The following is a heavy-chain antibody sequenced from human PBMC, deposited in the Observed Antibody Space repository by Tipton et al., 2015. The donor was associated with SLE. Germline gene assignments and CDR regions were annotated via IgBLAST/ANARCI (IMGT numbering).Heavy chain of an antibody. D-gene: IGHD1-26*01. CDR1: GASFSGYF. J-gene: IGHJ3*02. CDR3: ARERSVVGAPGDAFDI. V-gene: IGHV4-34*01. CDR2: INHNGIT. Sequence: LRLSCAVYGASFSGYFWSWIRQPPGKGPEWIGEINHNGITNYNPSLKTRVRISVDLSKNQFSLRLSSVTATDTAVYYCARERSVVGAPGDAFDIWGQGTMVTVSS.